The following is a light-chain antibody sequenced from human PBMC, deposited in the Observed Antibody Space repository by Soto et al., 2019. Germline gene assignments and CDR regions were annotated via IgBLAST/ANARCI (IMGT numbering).Light chain of an antibody. CDR2: DAS. CDR3: QQYNSYSWT. J-gene: IGKJ1*01. V-gene: IGKV1-5*01. Sequence: DLPRTQSPSTLSASVGDRVTITCRASQSISSWLAWYQQKPGKAPKLLIYDASSLESGVPSRFSGSGSGTEFTLTISSLQPDDFATYYCQQYNSYSWTFGQGTKVEIK. CDR1: QSISSW.